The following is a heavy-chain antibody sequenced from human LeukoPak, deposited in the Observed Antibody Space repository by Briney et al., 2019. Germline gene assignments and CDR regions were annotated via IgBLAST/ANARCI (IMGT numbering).Heavy chain of an antibody. CDR2: IIPIFGTA. V-gene: IGHV1-69*13. CDR1: GGTFSSYA. Sequence: SVKVSCKASGGTFSSYAISWVRQAPGQGLEWMGGIIPIFGTANYAQKFQGRVTITADESTSTAYMELSSLRSEDTAVYYCARGPDSSGRGGFIWGYYWGQETLVTVSS. CDR3: ARGPDSSGRGGFIWGYY. J-gene: IGHJ4*02. D-gene: IGHD6-19*01.